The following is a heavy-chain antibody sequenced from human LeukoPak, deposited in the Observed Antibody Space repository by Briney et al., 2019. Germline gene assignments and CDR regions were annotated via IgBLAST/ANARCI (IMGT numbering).Heavy chain of an antibody. V-gene: IGHV1-3*01. CDR1: GYTFTSYA. D-gene: IGHD6-19*01. CDR3: ASGEPDSGWYHAFDI. CDR2: INAGNGNT. Sequence: ASVKVSCKASGYTFTSYAMHWVRQAPGQRLEWMGWINAGNGNTKYSQKFQGRVTITRDTSASTAYMELSSLRSEDTAVYYCASGEPDSGWYHAFDIWGQGTMVTVSS. J-gene: IGHJ3*02.